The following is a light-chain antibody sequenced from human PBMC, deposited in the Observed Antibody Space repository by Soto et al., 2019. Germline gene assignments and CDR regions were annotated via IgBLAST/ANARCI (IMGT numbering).Light chain of an antibody. J-gene: IGLJ2*01. CDR3: SSYAGSTLGV. CDR2: EVS. V-gene: IGLV2-8*01. CDR1: SSDVGGYNY. Sequence: SALTQPPSASGSPGQSVTISCTGTSSDVGGYNYVSWYQQHPGKAPKLMIYEVSKRPSGVPDRFSGSKSGNTASLTVSGLQAEDEADYYCSSYAGSTLGVFGGGTKLTVL.